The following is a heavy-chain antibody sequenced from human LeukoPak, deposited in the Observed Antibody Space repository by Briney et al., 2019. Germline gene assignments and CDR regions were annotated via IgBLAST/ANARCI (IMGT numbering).Heavy chain of an antibody. CDR3: ARVSVGATMLAYFDY. V-gene: IGHV1-46*01. CDR2: INPSGGIT. D-gene: IGHD1-26*01. J-gene: IGHJ4*02. CDR1: GYTFTSYY. Sequence: EASVKVSCKASGYTFTSYYMHWVRQAPGQGLEWMGIINPSGGITNYAQKFQGRVTMTRDMSTSTVYMELSSLRSEDTAVYYCARVSVGATMLAYFDYWGQGTLVTVSS.